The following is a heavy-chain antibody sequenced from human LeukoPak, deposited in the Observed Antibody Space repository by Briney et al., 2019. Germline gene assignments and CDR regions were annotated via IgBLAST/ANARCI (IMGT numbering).Heavy chain of an antibody. CDR2: IYTGDSVT. D-gene: IGHD3-10*01. CDR3: ARRSRGAYYYYMYV. CDR1: GYSFTSYW. V-gene: IGHV5-51*01. Sequence: RGESLKISCQGSGYSFTSYWISWVRQLPAKDLEWMGIIYTGDSVTSYSPSFRGQATTSADESITTSLLLWSSTTASDAAMYYCARRSRGAYYYYMYVWGKGNTVTVSS. J-gene: IGHJ6*03.